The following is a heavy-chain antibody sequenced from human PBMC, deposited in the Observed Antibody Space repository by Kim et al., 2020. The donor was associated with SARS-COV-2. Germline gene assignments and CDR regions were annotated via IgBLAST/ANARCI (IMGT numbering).Heavy chain of an antibody. D-gene: IGHD3-22*01. CDR2: ISGDGGST. J-gene: IGHJ1*01. CDR1: GFTFSNYA. CDR3: VTSDYYSFAGYAEYF. V-gene: IGHV3-23*01. Sequence: GGSLRLSCSASGFTFSNYAMTWVRQAPGKGLECVSGISGDGGSTSYVDSVKGRFTISRDNSKNTLYLQMNSLRAEDAAVYYCVTSDYYSFAGYAEYF.